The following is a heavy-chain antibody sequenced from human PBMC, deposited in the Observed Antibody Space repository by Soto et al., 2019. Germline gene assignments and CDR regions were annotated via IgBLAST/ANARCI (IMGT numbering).Heavy chain of an antibody. V-gene: IGHV1-2*04. D-gene: IGHD3-9*01. J-gene: IGHJ4*02. CDR3: ARSAYYDILTGYYNVMGY. Sequence: ASVKVSCKASGYTFTGYYMHWVRQAPGQGLEWMGWINPNSGGTNYAQKLQGWVTMTRDTSISTANMEQSRLRSDNTAEYYCARSAYYDILTGYYNVMGYWGQGTLVTVSS. CDR1: GYTFTGYY. CDR2: INPNSGGT.